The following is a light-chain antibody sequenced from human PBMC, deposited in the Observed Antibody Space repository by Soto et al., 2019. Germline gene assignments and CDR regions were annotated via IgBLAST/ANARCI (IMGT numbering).Light chain of an antibody. V-gene: IGKV1-39*01. J-gene: IGKJ2*01. CDR3: QQSIGIPYT. CDR2: AAS. CDR1: QTISTY. Sequence: DIQLTQSPSSLSASVGDRATITCRASQTISTYFNGYQQKPGNAPQLLLYAASSLQSGVPSRFSGSGSGADFTLTSSRLQPEDFATYYCQQSIGIPYTFGQGTKLEIK.